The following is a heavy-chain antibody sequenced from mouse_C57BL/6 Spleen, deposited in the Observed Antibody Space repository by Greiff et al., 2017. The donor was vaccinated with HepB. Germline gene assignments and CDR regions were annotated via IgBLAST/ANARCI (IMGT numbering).Heavy chain of an antibody. Sequence: EVKVVESGGDLVKPGGSLKLSCAASGFTFRSYGMSWVRQTPDKRLEWVATISSGGSYTYYPDRVKGRFTISRDNAKNTLYLQMSSLKSEDTAMYYCARMITTVVDWYFDVWGTGTTVTVSS. J-gene: IGHJ1*03. V-gene: IGHV5-6*01. CDR2: ISSGGSYT. CDR1: GFTFRSYG. CDR3: ARMITTVVDWYFDV. D-gene: IGHD1-1*01.